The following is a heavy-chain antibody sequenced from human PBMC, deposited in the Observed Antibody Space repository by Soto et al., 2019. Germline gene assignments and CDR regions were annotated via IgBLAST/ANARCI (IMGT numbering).Heavy chain of an antibody. V-gene: IGHV1-46*01. J-gene: IGHJ4*02. D-gene: IGHD1-26*01. Sequence: GASVKVSCKASGYTFTNYYIHWVRQAPGQGLEWMGIINPSSGSTGYAQKFQGRVTMTRDTSTSTVYMELSSLRSEDTAVFYCARAEGLGSGSPSLDYWGQGTLVTVAS. CDR3: ARAEGLGSGSPSLDY. CDR1: GYTFTNYY. CDR2: INPSSGST.